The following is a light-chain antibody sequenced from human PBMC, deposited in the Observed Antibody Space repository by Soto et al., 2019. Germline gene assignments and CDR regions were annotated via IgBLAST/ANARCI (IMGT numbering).Light chain of an antibody. CDR2: GAS. V-gene: IGKV3-20*01. Sequence: EIVLTQSPGSLSLSPGQRATLSCRPSKRLDTTFFAWYQKKPGQAPRLLIYGASKRATGIPDRFSGSGSGTDFTLIISRLEPEDFAVYYCQQYMSSVTFGQGTKVEIK. CDR1: KRLDTTF. CDR3: QQYMSSVT. J-gene: IGKJ1*01.